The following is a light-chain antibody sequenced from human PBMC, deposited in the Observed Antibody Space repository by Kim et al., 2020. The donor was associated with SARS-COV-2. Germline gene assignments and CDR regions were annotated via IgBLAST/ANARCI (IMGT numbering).Light chain of an antibody. V-gene: IGKV3-20*01. CDR3: QQYGTSPET. CDR1: QTVSSSY. CDR2: GAS. Sequence: SPGERATLSCRASQTVSSSYLAWYQQKPGQAPRLLIYGASSRATAIPDRFSGSGSGTDFTLTISRLEPEDFAVYDCQQYGTSPETFGGGTKVDIK. J-gene: IGKJ4*01.